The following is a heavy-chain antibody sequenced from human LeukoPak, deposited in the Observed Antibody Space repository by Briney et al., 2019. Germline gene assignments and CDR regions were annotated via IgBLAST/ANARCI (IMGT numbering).Heavy chain of an antibody. CDR3: ARQQQQLWYD. CDR2: ISSSAGTT. D-gene: IGHD5-18*01. J-gene: IGHJ4*02. CDR1: GFTFSSNS. V-gene: IGHV3-48*04. Sequence: GGSLRLSCAASGFTFSSNSMNWVRQAPGKGLEWVSYISSSAGTTYYADSVKGRFTISRDNAKNSLYLQMNSLRAEDTAVYFCARQQQQLWYDWGQGTLVTVSS.